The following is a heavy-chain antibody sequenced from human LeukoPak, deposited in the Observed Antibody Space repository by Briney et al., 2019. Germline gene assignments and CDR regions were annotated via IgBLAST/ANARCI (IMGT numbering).Heavy chain of an antibody. Sequence: ASVRVSCKASGYTFTYYYVHWVRQAPGQGLEWMGCISTNSGGTHYAQKFQGRVTMTRDTSISTAYMELSRLRSDDTAVYFCARLPYDEPDYWGQGTLVTVSS. D-gene: IGHD3-3*01. J-gene: IGHJ4*02. V-gene: IGHV1-2*02. CDR2: ISTNSGGT. CDR3: ARLPYDEPDY. CDR1: GYTFTYYY.